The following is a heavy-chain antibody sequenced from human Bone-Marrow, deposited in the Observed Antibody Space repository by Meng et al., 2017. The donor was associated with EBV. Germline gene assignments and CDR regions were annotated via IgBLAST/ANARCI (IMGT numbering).Heavy chain of an antibody. V-gene: IGHV4-30-4*08. Sequence: VQLQESGPGLVKPSQTLSLTCAATGDSINSGGYYWSRIRQAPGKGLEWIGYIFFRGETYYTSSFRSRTTISLDTSKNQFSLKLTSVTAADTAVYYCARAGGSFTVDPWGQGALVTVSS. CDR1: GDSINSGGYY. J-gene: IGHJ5*02. CDR3: ARAGGSFTVDP. CDR2: IFFRGET. D-gene: IGHD1-26*01.